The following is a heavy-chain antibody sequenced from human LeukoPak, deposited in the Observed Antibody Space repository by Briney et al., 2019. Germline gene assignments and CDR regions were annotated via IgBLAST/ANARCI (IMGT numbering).Heavy chain of an antibody. CDR1: GYTFTSYY. V-gene: IGHV1-46*01. D-gene: IGHD3-10*01. Sequence: ASVKVSCKASGYTFTSYYMHWVRQAPGQGLEWMGIINPSGGSTSYAQKFQGRVTMTRDTSTSTVYMELSSLRSEDTAVYYCARALVGLLWFGEFNLDYWGQGTLVTVSS. CDR3: ARALVGLLWFGEFNLDY. J-gene: IGHJ4*02. CDR2: INPSGGST.